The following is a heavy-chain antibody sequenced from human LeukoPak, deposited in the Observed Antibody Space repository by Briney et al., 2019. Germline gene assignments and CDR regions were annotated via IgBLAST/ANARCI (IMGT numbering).Heavy chain of an antibody. D-gene: IGHD6-19*01. Sequence: KPSETLSLTCTVSGGSISSYYWSWIRQPPGKGLEWIGYIYYSGSTNYNPSLKSRVTISVDTSKNQFSLKLSSVTAADTAVYYCAHSSDWYVNWYFDLWGRGTLVTVSS. CDR3: AHSSDWYVNWYFDL. J-gene: IGHJ2*01. CDR2: IYYSGST. CDR1: GGSISSYY. V-gene: IGHV4-59*01.